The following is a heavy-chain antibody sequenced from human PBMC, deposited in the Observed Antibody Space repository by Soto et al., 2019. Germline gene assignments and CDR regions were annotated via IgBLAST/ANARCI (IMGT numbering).Heavy chain of an antibody. CDR1: GGSISSGGYY. D-gene: IGHD1-26*01. Sequence: SETLSLTCTVSGGSISSGGYYWSWIRQHPXKGLEWIGYIYYSGSTYYNPSLKSRVTISVDTSKNQFSLKLSSVTAADTAVYYCARDSGSSEIVGLGGGCRMDVWGQGTTVTVSS. V-gene: IGHV4-31*03. CDR3: ARDSGSSEIVGLGGGCRMDV. CDR2: IYYSGST. J-gene: IGHJ6*02.